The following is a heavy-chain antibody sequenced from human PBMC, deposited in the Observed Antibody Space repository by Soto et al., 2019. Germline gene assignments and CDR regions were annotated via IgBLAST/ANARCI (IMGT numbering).Heavy chain of an antibody. J-gene: IGHJ3*02. V-gene: IGHV4-31*03. D-gene: IGHD3-22*01. CDR3: ARGRDTMIVVVPAFDI. CDR1: GGSISSGGYY. Sequence: SETLSLTCTVSGGSISSGGYYWSWIRQHPGKGLEWIGYIYYSGSTYYNPSLKSRVTISVDTSKNQFSLKLSSVTAADTAVYYCARGRDTMIVVVPAFDIWGQGTMVTVSS. CDR2: IYYSGST.